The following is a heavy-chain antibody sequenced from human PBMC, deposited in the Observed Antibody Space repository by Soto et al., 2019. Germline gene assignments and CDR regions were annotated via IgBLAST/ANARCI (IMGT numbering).Heavy chain of an antibody. J-gene: IGHJ6*02. CDR2: IYTSGST. V-gene: IGHV4-4*07. CDR3: ARDHDYDILTGYQNYYYYGMDV. CDR1: GGSISSYY. Sequence: SETLSLTCTVSGGSISSYYWSWIRPPAGKGLEWIGRIYTSGSTNYNPSLKSRVTMSVDTSKNQFSLKLSSVTAADTAVYYCARDHDYDILTGYQNYYYYGMDVWGQGTTVTVSS. D-gene: IGHD3-9*01.